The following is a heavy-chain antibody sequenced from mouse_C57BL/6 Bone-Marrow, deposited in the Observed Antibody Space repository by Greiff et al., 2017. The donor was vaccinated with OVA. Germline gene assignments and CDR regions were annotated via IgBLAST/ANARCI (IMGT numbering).Heavy chain of an antibody. CDR1: GFTFSSYG. Sequence: EVMLVESGGDLVKPGGSLKLSCAASGFTFSSYGMSWVRQTPDKRLEWVATISSGGSYTYYPDSVKGRFTISRDNAKKTLYLQMSSLKSEDTAMYYCARLYDGYYERALDYWGQGTSVTVSS. CDR3: ARLYDGYYERALDY. V-gene: IGHV5-6*02. D-gene: IGHD2-3*01. CDR2: ISSGGSYT. J-gene: IGHJ4*01.